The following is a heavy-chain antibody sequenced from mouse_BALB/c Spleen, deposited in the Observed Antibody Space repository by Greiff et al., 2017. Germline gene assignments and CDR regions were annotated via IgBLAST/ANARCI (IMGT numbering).Heavy chain of an antibody. Sequence: DVHLVESGGGLVKPGGSLKLSCAASGFTFSSYTMSWVRQTPEKRLEWVATISSGGSYTYYPDSVKGRFTISRDNAKNTLYLQMSSLKSEDTAMYYCTRDLRGGYFDVWGAGTTVTVSS. CDR3: TRDLRGGYFDV. V-gene: IGHV5-6-4*01. CDR2: ISSGGSYT. J-gene: IGHJ1*01. CDR1: GFTFSSYT.